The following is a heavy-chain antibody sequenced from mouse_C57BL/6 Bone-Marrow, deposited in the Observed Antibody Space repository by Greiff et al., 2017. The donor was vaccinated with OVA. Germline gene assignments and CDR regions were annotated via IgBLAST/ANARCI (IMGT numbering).Heavy chain of an antibody. CDR3: TTSDYPGAY. CDR2: IDPENGDT. Sequence: EVQLQQSGAELVRPGASVKLSCTASGFNIKDDYMHWVKQRPEQGLEWIGWIDPENGDTEYASKFQGKATITADTSSNTAYLQLSSLTSEDTAVYYCTTSDYPGAYWGQGTLVTVSA. J-gene: IGHJ3*01. D-gene: IGHD1-1*02. V-gene: IGHV14-4*01. CDR1: GFNIKDDY.